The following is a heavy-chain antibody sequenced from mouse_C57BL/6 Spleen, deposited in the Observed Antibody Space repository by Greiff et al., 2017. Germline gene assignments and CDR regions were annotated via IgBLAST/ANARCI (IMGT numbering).Heavy chain of an antibody. V-gene: IGHV1-61*01. CDR3: AMVITTNYYAMDY. J-gene: IGHJ4*01. Sequence: QVQLQQPGAELVRPGSSVKLSCKASGYTFTSYWMDWVKQRPGQGLEWIGNIYPSDSETHYNQKFKDKATLTVDKSSSTAYMQLSSLTSEDSAVYYCAMVITTNYYAMDYWGQGTSVTVSS. CDR1: GYTFTSYW. CDR2: IYPSDSET. D-gene: IGHD2-4*01.